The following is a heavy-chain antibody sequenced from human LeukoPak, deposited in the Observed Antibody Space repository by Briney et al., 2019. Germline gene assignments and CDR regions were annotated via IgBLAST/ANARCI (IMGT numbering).Heavy chain of an antibody. V-gene: IGHV3-9*03. CDR1: GFTLDDYG. Sequence: GRSLRLSCAASGFTLDDYGMHWVRQAPGEGLEGVSGISWNSGSIGYADSVKGRFTISRDNAKSTLYLQMNSLRADDMALYYCTKASGYSSGAVDYWGQGTLVTVSS. J-gene: IGHJ4*02. CDR2: ISWNSGSI. D-gene: IGHD5-18*01. CDR3: TKASGYSSGAVDY.